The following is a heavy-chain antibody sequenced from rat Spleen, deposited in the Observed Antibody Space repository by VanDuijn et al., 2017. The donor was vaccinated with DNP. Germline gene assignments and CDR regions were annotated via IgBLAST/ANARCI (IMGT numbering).Heavy chain of an antibody. J-gene: IGHJ1*01. CDR3: ARAKYSSHYWYFDF. CDR2: IISSGGST. V-gene: IGHV5-31*01. CDR1: GFTVNNFW. D-gene: IGHD1-2*01. Sequence: EVQLVESGGDLVQPGRSLKLSCVASGFTVNNFWMAWIRQVPGKGLEWVAAIISSGGSTYYPNSVRGRFTIPSDNAKNTLYLQMNSLRSEDTATYYCARAKYSSHYWYFDFWGPGTMVTVSS.